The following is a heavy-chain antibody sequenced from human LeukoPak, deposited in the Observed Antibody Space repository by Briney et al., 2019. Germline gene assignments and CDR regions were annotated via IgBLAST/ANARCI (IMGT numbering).Heavy chain of an antibody. J-gene: IGHJ4*02. CDR3: ASELGYGWVSYFDY. Sequence: GGSLRLSCAASGFTFSSYSMNWVRQAPGKGLEWVSYISSSSSTIYYADSVKGRFTISRDNAKKSLYLQMNSLRAEDTAVYYCASELGYGWVSYFDYWGQGTLVTVSS. CDR1: GFTFSSYS. CDR2: ISSSSSTI. V-gene: IGHV3-48*01. D-gene: IGHD5-18*01.